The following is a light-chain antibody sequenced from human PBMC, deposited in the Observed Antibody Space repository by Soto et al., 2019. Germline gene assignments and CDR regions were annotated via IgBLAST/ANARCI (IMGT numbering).Light chain of an antibody. CDR3: QQYNNWPFT. CDR2: EAS. CDR1: QSISSN. J-gene: IGKJ3*01. V-gene: IGKV3-15*01. Sequence: EIVMTQSPATLSVSPGERATLSCRASQSISSNLAWYQQKPGQAPRLLIYEASTRATGIPATFSGSGSGTEFTLTISSLQSEYFAVYYCQQYNNWPFTFGPGTKVDIK.